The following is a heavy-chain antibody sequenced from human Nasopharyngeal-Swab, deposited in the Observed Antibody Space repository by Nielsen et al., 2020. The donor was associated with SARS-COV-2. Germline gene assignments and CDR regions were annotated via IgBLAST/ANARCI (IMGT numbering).Heavy chain of an antibody. V-gene: IGHV4-61*02. D-gene: IGHD3-9*01. Sequence: SETLSLTCTVSGGSISSGSYYWSWIRQPAGKGLEWIGRIYTSGSTNYNPSLKSRVTISVDTSKNQFSLKLSSVTAADTAVYYCARDIGYAGYLDYWGQGTLVTASS. CDR1: GGSISSGSYY. CDR2: IYTSGST. J-gene: IGHJ4*02. CDR3: ARDIGYAGYLDY.